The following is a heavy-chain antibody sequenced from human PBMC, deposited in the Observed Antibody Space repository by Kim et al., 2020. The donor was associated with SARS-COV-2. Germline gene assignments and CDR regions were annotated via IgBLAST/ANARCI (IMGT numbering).Heavy chain of an antibody. CDR3: ARGWFGAYYFDY. V-gene: IGHV3-74*01. CDR1: GFTFSSYW. D-gene: IGHD3-10*01. CDR2: INSDGSST. Sequence: GGSLRLSCAASGFTFSSYWMHWVRQAPGKGLVWVSRINSDGSSTSYADSVKGRFTISRDNAKNTLYLQMNSLRAEDTAVYYCARGWFGAYYFDYWGQGTLVTFSS. J-gene: IGHJ4*02.